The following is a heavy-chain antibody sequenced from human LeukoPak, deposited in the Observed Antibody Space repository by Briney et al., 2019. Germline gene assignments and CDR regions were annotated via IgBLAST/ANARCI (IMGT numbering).Heavy chain of an antibody. Sequence: GASVKVSCKASGYTFTSYGISWVRQAPGQGLEWMGWISAYNGNTNYAQKLQGRVTMTTDTSTSTAYMELRSLRSDDTAVYYCARDWVDYGDYGAFDIWGQGTMVTVSS. J-gene: IGHJ3*02. CDR3: ARDWVDYGDYGAFDI. V-gene: IGHV1-18*01. D-gene: IGHD4-17*01. CDR2: ISAYNGNT. CDR1: GYTFTSYG.